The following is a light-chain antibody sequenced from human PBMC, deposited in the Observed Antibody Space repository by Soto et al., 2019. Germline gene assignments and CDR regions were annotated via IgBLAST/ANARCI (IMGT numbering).Light chain of an antibody. J-gene: IGLJ7*01. CDR2: ENN. Sequence: QSALTQPPSVSAAPGQKVTISCSGSSSNIGNNYVSWYQQLPGTAPKLLIYENNKRPSGIPDRFSGSKSDTSATLGITGLQTGDEADYYCGTWDSSLSAVFGGGTQLTVL. CDR1: SSNIGNNY. CDR3: GTWDSSLSAV. V-gene: IGLV1-51*02.